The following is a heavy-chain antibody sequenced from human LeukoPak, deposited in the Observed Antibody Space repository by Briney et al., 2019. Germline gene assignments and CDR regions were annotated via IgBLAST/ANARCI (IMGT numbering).Heavy chain of an antibody. J-gene: IGHJ4*02. D-gene: IGHD3-9*01. V-gene: IGHV4-39*07. Sequence: PSETLSLTCTVSGGSISSSSYYWGWIRQPPGKGLEWIGSIYYSGSTYYNPSLKSRVTISVDKSKNQFSLKLSSVTAADTAVYYCARDEGYDILTRRYFDYWGQGTLVTVSS. CDR2: IYYSGST. CDR1: GGSISSSSYY. CDR3: ARDEGYDILTRRYFDY.